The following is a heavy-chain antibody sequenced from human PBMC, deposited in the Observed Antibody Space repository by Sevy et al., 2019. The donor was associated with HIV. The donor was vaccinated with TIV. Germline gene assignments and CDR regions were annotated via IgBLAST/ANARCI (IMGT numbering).Heavy chain of an antibody. CDR1: GYTFTGHY. CDR2: IDPTSGGT. D-gene: IGHD7-27*01. CDR3: VRIRFQTGAFDS. V-gene: IGHV1-2*02. J-gene: IGHJ4*02. Sequence: ASVKVSCKASGYTFTGHYLHWVRQAPGQGLEWMGWIDPTSGGTKHAQNFKGRVTMARDTSISTAYMELSSLRFDDTAIYYCVRIRFQTGAFDSWGQGTLVTVSS.